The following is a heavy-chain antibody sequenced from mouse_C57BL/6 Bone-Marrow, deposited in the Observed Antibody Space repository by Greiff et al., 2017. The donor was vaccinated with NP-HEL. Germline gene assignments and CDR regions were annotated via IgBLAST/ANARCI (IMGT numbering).Heavy chain of an antibody. CDR3: AREGGLRRRTYAMDY. V-gene: IGHV5-16*01. J-gene: IGHJ4*01. CDR1: GFTFSDYY. CDR2: INYDGSST. D-gene: IGHD2-4*01. Sequence: EVMLVESEGGLVQPGSSMKLSCTASGFTFSDYYMAWVRQVPKKGLEWVANINYDGSSTYYLDSLKSRFIISRDNAKNILYLQMSSLKSEDTATYYCAREGGLRRRTYAMDYWGQGTSVTVSS.